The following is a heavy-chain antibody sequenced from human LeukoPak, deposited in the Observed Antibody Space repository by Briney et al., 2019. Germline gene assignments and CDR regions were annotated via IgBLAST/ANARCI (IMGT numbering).Heavy chain of an antibody. V-gene: IGHV1-69*04. D-gene: IGHD6-13*01. CDR1: GGTLSSYA. J-gene: IGHJ6*02. CDR2: IIPILGIA. Sequence: SVKVSCKASGGTLSSYAISWVRQAPGQGLEWMGRIIPILGIANYAQKFQGRVTITADKSTSTAYMELSSLRSEDTAVYYCASIAAADIYYYYGMDVWGQGTTVTVSS. CDR3: ASIAAADIYYYYGMDV.